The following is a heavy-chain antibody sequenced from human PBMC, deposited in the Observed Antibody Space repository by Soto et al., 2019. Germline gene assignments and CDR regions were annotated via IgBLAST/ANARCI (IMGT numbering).Heavy chain of an antibody. D-gene: IGHD3-10*01. CDR1: GFRFGDHY. Sequence: QVQLVESGGGLVEPGGSLRLSCAASGFRFGDHYMTWIRQAPGKGLEWVSKISGDGTTKYYADSVKGRFTVSRDNAKNSLYLQMTSLRAEDTAVYYCAGDPYYYGSAFWGQGTLVTVSS. CDR2: ISGDGTTK. J-gene: IGHJ4*02. CDR3: AGDPYYYGSAF. V-gene: IGHV3-11*01.